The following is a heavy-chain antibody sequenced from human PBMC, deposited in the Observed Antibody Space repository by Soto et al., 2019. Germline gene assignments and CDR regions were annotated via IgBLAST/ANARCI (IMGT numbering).Heavy chain of an antibody. CDR1: GCTIVGYG. V-gene: IGHV3-30*18. Sequence: WRSQRLWCRAVGCTIVGYGMRWVRQAPGKGLEWVAVISYDGSNKYYADSVKGRFTISRDNSKNTLYLQMNSLRAEDTAVYYCAKVVSSSYFDGYYYYGMDVWGQGTTVTVSS. J-gene: IGHJ6*02. CDR2: ISYDGSNK. D-gene: IGHD6-13*01. CDR3: AKVVSSSYFDGYYYYGMDV.